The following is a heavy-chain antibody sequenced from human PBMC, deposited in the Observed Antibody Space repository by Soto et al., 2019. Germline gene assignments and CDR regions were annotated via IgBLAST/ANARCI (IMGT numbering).Heavy chain of an antibody. CDR1: GGSISSGDYY. Sequence: SETLSLTCTVSGGSISSGDYYWSWIRQPPGKGLEWIGYIYYSGSTYYNPSLKSRVTISVDTSKNQFSLKLSSVTAADTAVYYCARHYAFAGTTRYYYYGMDVWGQGTTVTVSS. V-gene: IGHV4-30-4*01. CDR3: ARHYAFAGTTRYYYYGMDV. D-gene: IGHD1-1*01. CDR2: IYYSGST. J-gene: IGHJ6*02.